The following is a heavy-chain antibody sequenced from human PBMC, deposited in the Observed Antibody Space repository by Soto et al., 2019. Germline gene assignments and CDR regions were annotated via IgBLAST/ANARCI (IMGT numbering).Heavy chain of an antibody. J-gene: IGHJ4*02. CDR2: INPRNGDT. D-gene: IGHD2-21*02. CDR1: GYTFTGNY. Sequence: QVQLVQSGAEVKKPGASVKVSCKVSGYTFTGNYMHWMRQAPGQGPEWMGWINPRNGDTDYAQKFQGRVTSTRDTSISTAYMDLSSLTSDDTAIYFCVRGGGVDVVTPTRIVFDYWGQGTLLTVSS. V-gene: IGHV1-2*02. CDR3: VRGGGVDVVTPTRIVFDY.